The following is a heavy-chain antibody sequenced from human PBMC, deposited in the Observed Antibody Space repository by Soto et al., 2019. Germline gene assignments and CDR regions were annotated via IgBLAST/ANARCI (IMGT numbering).Heavy chain of an antibody. J-gene: IGHJ6*02. V-gene: IGHV4-59*12. Sequence: SETLSLTCTVSGDSISAYSWSWVRQPPGKGLEWIGNIHYNGNTKYNPSLKSRLTMSVDTSKSQFSLNLRSVTAADTAVYFCARLSPLILAGSAYYHSMDVWGQGAPVTVSS. D-gene: IGHD3-10*01. CDR3: ARLSPLILAGSAYYHSMDV. CDR2: IHYNGNT. CDR1: GDSISAYS.